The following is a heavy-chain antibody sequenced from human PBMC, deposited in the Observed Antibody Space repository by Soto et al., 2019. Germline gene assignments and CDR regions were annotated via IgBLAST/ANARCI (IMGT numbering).Heavy chain of an antibody. Sequence: ASVKVSCKASGYTFTGYYMHWVRQAPGQGLERMGRINPNSGGTNYAQKFQGWVTMTRDTSISTAYMELSRLRSDDTAVYYCARESSIDTYYDILTGYEFLEKTVHGMDVWGQGTTVTVSS. V-gene: IGHV1-2*04. CDR1: GYTFTGYY. CDR2: INPNSGGT. CDR3: ARESSIDTYYDILTGYEFLEKTVHGMDV. J-gene: IGHJ6*02. D-gene: IGHD3-9*01.